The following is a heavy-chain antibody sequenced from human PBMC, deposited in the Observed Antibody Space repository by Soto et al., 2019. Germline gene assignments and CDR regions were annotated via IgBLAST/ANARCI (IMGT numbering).Heavy chain of an antibody. CDR1: GFTFSSYW. J-gene: IGHJ6*02. D-gene: IGHD3-9*01. CDR3: ARDRFLTGPPYGMDV. V-gene: IGHV3-7*03. Sequence: GGSLRLSCAASGFTFSSYWMSWVRQAPGKGLEWVANIKQDGSEKYYVDSVKGRFTISRDNAKNSLYLQMNSLRAEDTAVYYCARDRFLTGPPYGMDVWGQGTTVTVS. CDR2: IKQDGSEK.